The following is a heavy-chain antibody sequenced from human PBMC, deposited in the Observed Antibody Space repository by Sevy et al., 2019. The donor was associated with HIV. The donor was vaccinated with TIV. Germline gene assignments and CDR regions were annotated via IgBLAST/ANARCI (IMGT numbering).Heavy chain of an antibody. J-gene: IGHJ6*02. CDR1: GLTVGSLS. D-gene: IGHD2-2*01. CDR2: IYSAGTT. V-gene: IGHV3-53*01. Sequence: GGSLRLSCVASGLTVGSLSINWVRQAPGKGLEWVSLIYSAGTTFYSDSVKGRFPISRHNSNNTLDLQMNSPRAEDTAIYYCARIKGASSSYAMDVWGQGTTVTVSS. CDR3: ARIKGASSSYAMDV.